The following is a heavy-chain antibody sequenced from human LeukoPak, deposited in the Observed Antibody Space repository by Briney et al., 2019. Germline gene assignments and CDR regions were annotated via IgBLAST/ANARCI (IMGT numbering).Heavy chain of an antibody. J-gene: IGHJ5*02. CDR3: ARDRHSYGFTLAA. CDR2: ISYDGNAK. V-gene: IGHV3-30*03. Sequence: PGQSLRLSCEASGFTFRGYGMHWVRQSPGKGLEWVAVISYDGNAKAFADSVKGRFIISRDNPKNTLFLQMNSLRPEGTGLYYCARDRHSYGFTLAAWGQGTPVIVSS. D-gene: IGHD5-18*01. CDR1: GFTFRGYG.